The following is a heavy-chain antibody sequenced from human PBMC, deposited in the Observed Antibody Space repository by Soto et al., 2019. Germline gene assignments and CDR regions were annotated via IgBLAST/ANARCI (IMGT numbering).Heavy chain of an antibody. CDR1: GGTFSIYA. CDR2: IIPIFGTA. V-gene: IGHV1-69*13. CDR3: ASSGAAAGIYGMDF. J-gene: IGHJ6*02. Sequence: SVKVSCKASGGTFSIYAISWVRQAPGQGLEWMGGIIPIFGTANYAQKFQGRVTITADESTSTAYMELSSLRSEDTAVYYCASSGAAAGIYGMDFWGQGTMVTLSS. D-gene: IGHD6-13*01.